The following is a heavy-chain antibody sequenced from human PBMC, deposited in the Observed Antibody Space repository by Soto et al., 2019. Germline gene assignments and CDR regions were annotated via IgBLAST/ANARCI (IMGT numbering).Heavy chain of an antibody. V-gene: IGHV1-18*01. CDR1: GYTFTSYG. D-gene: IGHD6-19*01. J-gene: IGHJ4*02. CDR3: ARDGEQWLSGLFDY. Sequence: GASVKVSCKASGYTFTSYGISWVRQAPGQGLEWMGWISAYNGNTNYAQKFQGRVTMTRDTSTSTVYMELSSLRSEDTAVYYCARDGEQWLSGLFDYWGQGTLVTVSS. CDR2: ISAYNGNT.